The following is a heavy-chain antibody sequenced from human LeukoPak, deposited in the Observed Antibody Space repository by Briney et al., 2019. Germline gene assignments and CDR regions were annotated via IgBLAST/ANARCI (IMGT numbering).Heavy chain of an antibody. V-gene: IGHV4-59*02. CDR3: AREGGLRYFDWLFDYFDY. Sequence: SETLSLTCTVSGGSVSNYYWSWIRQSPGKGLEWIGYIYYTETSYNPALKSRVTISVDTSKNQFSLKLSSVTAADTAVYYCAREGGLRYFDWLFDYFDYWGQGTLVTVSS. CDR1: GGSVSNYY. J-gene: IGHJ4*02. D-gene: IGHD3-9*01. CDR2: IYYTET.